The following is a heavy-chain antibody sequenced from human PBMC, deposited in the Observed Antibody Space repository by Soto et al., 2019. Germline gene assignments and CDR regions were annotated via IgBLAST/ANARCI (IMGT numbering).Heavy chain of an antibody. Sequence: SSETLSLTCSVSGDSISSYFRNWIRQPPGEGLEWIGCIYDSGSTDYNPSLKSRVTMSLDTSKKQFSLRLNSVTAADTAVYYCVSSRTAIYGDAFDVWGQGTMVTVSS. CDR2: IYDSGST. CDR3: VSSRTAIYGDAFDV. J-gene: IGHJ3*01. D-gene: IGHD2-21*02. V-gene: IGHV4-59*03. CDR1: GDSISSYF.